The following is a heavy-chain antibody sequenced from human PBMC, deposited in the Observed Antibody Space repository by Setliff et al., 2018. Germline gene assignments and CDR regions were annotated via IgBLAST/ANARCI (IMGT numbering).Heavy chain of an antibody. V-gene: IGHV4-59*12. J-gene: IGHJ4*02. CDR2: VYYNGAA. CDR3: ARGVRTGHLDS. Sequence: PSETLSLTCTVSGGSLSTYYWSWIRQSPGRGLEYIGYVYYNGAADYSPSLKSRVTLSVDTSKNQFSLKLTSVTVADTAVYFCARGVRTGHLDSWGQGTLVTVSS. D-gene: IGHD1-1*01. CDR1: GGSLSTYY.